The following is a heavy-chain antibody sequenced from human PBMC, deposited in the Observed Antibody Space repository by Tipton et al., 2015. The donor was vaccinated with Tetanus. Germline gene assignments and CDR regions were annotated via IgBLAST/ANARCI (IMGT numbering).Heavy chain of an antibody. CDR1: GYNFNLYW. J-gene: IGHJ4*02. CDR3: ARHPDFWSGYYFDL. Sequence: VQLVQSGAEVKKPGESLKISCQGSGYNFNLYWIAWVRQMPGKGLEYMGIIYPGDSDTRYSPSFQGQVTISADKSTSTAYLQWSRLKASDTAMYYCARHPDFWSGYYFDLWGQGTLVNVSS. V-gene: IGHV5-51*01. D-gene: IGHD3-3*01. CDR2: IYPGDSDT.